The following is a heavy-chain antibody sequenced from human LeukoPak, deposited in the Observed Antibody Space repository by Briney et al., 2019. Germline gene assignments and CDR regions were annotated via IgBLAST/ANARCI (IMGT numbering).Heavy chain of an antibody. CDR3: AKGAGRHDYGDYPPFDY. J-gene: IGHJ4*02. CDR2: ISYDGSNK. V-gene: IGHV3-30*18. D-gene: IGHD4-17*01. CDR1: GFTFSSYG. Sequence: PGGSLRLSCAASGFTFSSYGMHWVRQAPGKGLEGVAVISYDGSNKYYADSVKGRFTISRDNSKNTLYLQMNSLRAEDTAVYYCAKGAGRHDYGDYPPFDYWGQGTLVTVSS.